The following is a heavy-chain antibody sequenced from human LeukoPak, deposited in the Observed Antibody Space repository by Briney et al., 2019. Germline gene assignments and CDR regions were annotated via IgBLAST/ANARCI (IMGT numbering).Heavy chain of an antibody. D-gene: IGHD2-2*03. J-gene: IGHJ2*01. Sequence: GGSLRLSCAASGFTFSSYAMHWVRQAPGKGLEWVAVISYDGSNKYYADSVKGRFTISRDNSKNTLYLQMNSLRAEDTAVYYCARDGYCSSTSCPPYFDLWGRGTLVTVSS. V-gene: IGHV3-30*04. CDR3: ARDGYCSSTSCPPYFDL. CDR1: GFTFSSYA. CDR2: ISYDGSNK.